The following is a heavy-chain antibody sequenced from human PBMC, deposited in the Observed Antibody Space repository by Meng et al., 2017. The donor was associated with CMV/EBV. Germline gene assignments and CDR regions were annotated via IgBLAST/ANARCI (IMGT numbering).Heavy chain of an antibody. CDR3: ARDGLECSSTSCDYYYYYGMDV. V-gene: IGHV3-21*01. D-gene: IGHD2-2*01. CDR2: ISSSSSYI. CDR1: GFTFSSYS. J-gene: IGHJ6*02. Sequence: GAFLKISCAASGFTFSSYSMNWVRQAPGKGLEWVSSISSSSSYIYYADSVKGRFTISRDNAKNSLYLQMSSLRAEDTAVYYCARDGLECSSTSCDYYYYYGMDVWGQGTTVTVSS.